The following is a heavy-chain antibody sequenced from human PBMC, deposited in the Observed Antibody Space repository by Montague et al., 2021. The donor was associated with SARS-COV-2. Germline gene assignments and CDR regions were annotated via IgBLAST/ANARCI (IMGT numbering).Heavy chain of an antibody. V-gene: IGHV3-30*04. CDR3: ARDSVLLVATIGTLGFDY. CDR2: ISYDGSNK. J-gene: IGHJ4*02. D-gene: IGHD5-12*01. Sequence: SLSLSCSASGFTFSSYAMHWVRQAPGKGLEWVAVISYDGSNKYYADSVKGRFTISRDNSKNTLYLQMNSLRAEDTAVYYCARDSVLLVATIGTLGFDYWGQGTLVTVSS. CDR1: GFTFSSYA.